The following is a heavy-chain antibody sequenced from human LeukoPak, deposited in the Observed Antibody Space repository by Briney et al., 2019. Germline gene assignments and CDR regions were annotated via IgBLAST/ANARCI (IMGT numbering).Heavy chain of an antibody. CDR1: GFTFTDFY. D-gene: IGHD4-23*01. J-gene: IGHJ4*02. CDR3: ARGLRGLVGGNSYYFDY. Sequence: PGGSLRLSCAASGFTFTDFYMSWIRQAPGKGLEWVSYISSSGTTIYYADSVMGRFTISRDNAKNSLYLQMNSLRAEDTAVYYCARGLRGLVGGNSYYFDYWGQGTLVTVSS. V-gene: IGHV3-11*01. CDR2: ISSSGTTI.